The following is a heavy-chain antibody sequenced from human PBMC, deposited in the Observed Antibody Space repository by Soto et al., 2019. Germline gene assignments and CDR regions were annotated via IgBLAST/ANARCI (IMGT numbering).Heavy chain of an antibody. CDR3: AREQEDIVVVVAATKHYAASEAFAI. D-gene: IGHD2-15*01. CDR1: GFTFSSYA. Sequence: GGSLRLSCAASGFTFSSYAMHWVRQAPGKGLEWVAVISYDGSNKYYADSVKGRFTISRDNSKNTLYLQMNSLRAEDTAVYYCAREQEDIVVVVAATKHYAASEAFAIWGQGTMVTGSS. CDR2: ISYDGSNK. J-gene: IGHJ3*02. V-gene: IGHV3-30-3*01.